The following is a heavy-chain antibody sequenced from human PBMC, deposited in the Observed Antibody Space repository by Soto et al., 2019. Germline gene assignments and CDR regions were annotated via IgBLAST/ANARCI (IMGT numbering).Heavy chain of an antibody. D-gene: IGHD6-13*01. CDR1: GDFSSGYY. CDR2: INHSGST. V-gene: IGHV4-34*01. CDR3: ARGAQHSGSWHFDY. J-gene: IGHJ4*02. Sequence: QVQLQQWGAGLLKPSETLSLTCAVYGDFSSGYYWNWIRQTPGKGLEWIGQINHSGSTTYNPSLKRRVTISVDTSKNQFSLQLDSVTAADTAVYYCARGAQHSGSWHFDYWGQGTLVTVSS.